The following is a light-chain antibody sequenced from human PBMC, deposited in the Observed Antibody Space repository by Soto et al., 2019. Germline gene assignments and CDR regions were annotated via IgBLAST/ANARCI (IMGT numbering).Light chain of an antibody. CDR2: GAS. V-gene: IGKV3-15*01. J-gene: IGKJ5*01. CDR3: QQYNNWPPIT. Sequence: EIVLTQSPGTLSVSTEEGATLSCRASQSVDRNLAWYQQKPGQAPRLLIYGASTRATGIPARFSGSGSGTEFTLTISSLQSEDFAVYYCQQYNNWPPITFGQGTRLEI. CDR1: QSVDRN.